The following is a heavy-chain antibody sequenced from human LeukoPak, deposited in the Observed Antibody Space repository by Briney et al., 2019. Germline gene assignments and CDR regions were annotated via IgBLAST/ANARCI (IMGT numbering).Heavy chain of an antibody. V-gene: IGHV3-30*02. Sequence: HPGGSLRLSCAASGFTFSSYGMHWVRQAPGKGLEWVAFIRYDGSNKYYADSVKGRFTISRDNAKNSLYLQMNSLRGEDTAVYYCARAGPNTRLARPDDAFDIWGQGTMVTVSS. CDR1: GFTFSSYG. D-gene: IGHD1/OR15-1a*01. J-gene: IGHJ3*02. CDR3: ARAGPNTRLARPDDAFDI. CDR2: IRYDGSNK.